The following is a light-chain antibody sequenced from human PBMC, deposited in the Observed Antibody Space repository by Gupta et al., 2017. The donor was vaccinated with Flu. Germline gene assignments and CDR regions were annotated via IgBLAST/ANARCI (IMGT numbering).Light chain of an antibody. J-gene: IGKJ5*01. CDR2: DAS. CDR3: QQCVNLPISFAASSRLVIT. CDR1: QSVNSF. V-gene: IGKV3-11*01. Sequence: IVLTQSPATLSWSPGERATRSCRASQSVNSFLAWYQQKPGQAPRVLICDASNRATGTPVKFRASASVSDLTLIISILVPEPFAVYYCQQCVNLPISFAASSRLVIT.